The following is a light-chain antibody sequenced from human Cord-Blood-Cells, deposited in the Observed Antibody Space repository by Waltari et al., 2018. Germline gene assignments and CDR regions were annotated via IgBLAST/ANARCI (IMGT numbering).Light chain of an antibody. Sequence: DIQMTQSPSTLSASVGDRVTITCRASQSISSWLAWYQQKPGKAPKLLIYDASSLERGVPSRFSGSGSGKEFSLTISSLQPDDFATYYCKQYNSYSTFGQGTKVEIK. CDR3: KQYNSYST. CDR2: DAS. V-gene: IGKV1-5*01. J-gene: IGKJ1*01. CDR1: QSISSW.